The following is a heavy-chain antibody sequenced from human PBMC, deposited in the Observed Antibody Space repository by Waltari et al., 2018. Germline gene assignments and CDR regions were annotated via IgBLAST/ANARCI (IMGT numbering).Heavy chain of an antibody. V-gene: IGHV1-2*02. CDR3: AAFWSGYFSNFDY. J-gene: IGHJ4*02. D-gene: IGHD3-3*01. CDR1: GYPFTGYY. Sequence: QVQLVQSGAEVKKPGASVKVSCKASGYPFTGYYMHWVRQAPGQGLEWMGCSNPTSGGTNYAQKFQGRVTMTRDTSISTAYMELSRLRSDDTAVYYCAAFWSGYFSNFDYWGQGTLVTVSS. CDR2: SNPTSGGT.